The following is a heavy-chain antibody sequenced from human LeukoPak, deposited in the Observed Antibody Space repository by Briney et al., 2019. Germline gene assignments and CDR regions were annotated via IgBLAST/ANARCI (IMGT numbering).Heavy chain of an antibody. J-gene: IGHJ4*02. CDR1: GYTFTSYG. Sequence: GASVKVSCEASGYTFTSYGISWVRQAPGQGLEWMGWISAYNGNTNYAQKLQGRVTMTTDTSTSTAYMVLRSLRSDDTAVYYCARDLLGYCSGGSCYSADWGQGTLVTVSS. D-gene: IGHD2-15*01. CDR2: ISAYNGNT. CDR3: ARDLLGYCSGGSCYSAD. V-gene: IGHV1-18*01.